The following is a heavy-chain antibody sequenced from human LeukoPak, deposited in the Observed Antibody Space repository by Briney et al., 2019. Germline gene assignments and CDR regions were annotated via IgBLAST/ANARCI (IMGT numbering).Heavy chain of an antibody. CDR3: ARSYSSGWYRSEYFQH. J-gene: IGHJ1*01. CDR1: GFTVSSNY. CDR2: IYSGGST. Sequence: PGGSLRLSCAASGFTVSSNYMSWVRQAPGKGLEWVSVIYSGGSTYYADSVKGRFTISRDNSKNTLYLQMNSLRAEDTAGYYCARSYSSGWYRSEYFQHWGQGTLVTVSS. D-gene: IGHD6-19*01. V-gene: IGHV3-53*01.